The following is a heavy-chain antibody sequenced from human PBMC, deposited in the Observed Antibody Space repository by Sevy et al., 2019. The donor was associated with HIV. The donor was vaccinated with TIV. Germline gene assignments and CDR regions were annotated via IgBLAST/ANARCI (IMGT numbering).Heavy chain of an antibody. V-gene: IGHV3-48*03. CDR2: ISSSGSTI. J-gene: IGHJ4*02. Sequence: GGSLRLSCAASGFTFSSYEMNWVRQAPGKGLEWVSYISSSGSTIYYADSVKGRFTISRDNAKNSLYLQMNNLRAEDTAVYYCARGPYGSGSYAAVDYWGQGTLVTVSS. CDR3: ARGPYGSGSYAAVDY. D-gene: IGHD3-10*01. CDR1: GFTFSSYE.